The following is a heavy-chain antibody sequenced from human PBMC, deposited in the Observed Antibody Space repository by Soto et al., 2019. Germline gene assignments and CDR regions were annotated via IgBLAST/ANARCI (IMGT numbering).Heavy chain of an antibody. CDR3: VSKAACAGDCYSFDS. J-gene: IGHJ4*02. Sequence: QVQLVQSGAEVKKPGSSVKISCRASGGTFSSNTINWVRQAAGQGLEWMGGIIPLLGTANYAEKFQGRITITADKSTKTEYMELRSLTSDDTAVDYCVSKAACAGDCYSFDSWGQGTLVTVSS. D-gene: IGHD2-21*02. CDR1: GGTFSSNT. CDR2: IIPLLGTA. V-gene: IGHV1-69*06.